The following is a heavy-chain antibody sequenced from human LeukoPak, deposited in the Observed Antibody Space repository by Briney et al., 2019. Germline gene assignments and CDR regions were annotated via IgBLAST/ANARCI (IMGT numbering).Heavy chain of an antibody. Sequence: SGGSLRLACAASGFTFSNAWMSWVRQAPGKGLEWVGRIKSKTDGGTTDYAAPVNGSFTISRDDSKNTLYLQMNSLKTEDTAVYYCTTPADILTGYYYYYGMDVWGQGTTVTVSS. CDR3: TTPADILTGYYYYYGMDV. D-gene: IGHD3-9*01. CDR2: IKSKTDGGTT. J-gene: IGHJ6*02. V-gene: IGHV3-15*01. CDR1: GFTFSNAW.